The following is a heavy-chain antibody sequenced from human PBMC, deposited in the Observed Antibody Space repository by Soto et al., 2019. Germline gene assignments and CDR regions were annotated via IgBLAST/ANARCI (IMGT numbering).Heavy chain of an antibody. V-gene: IGHV4-30-4*01. Sequence: SETLSLTCTVSGASISSGDYFWSWIRQSPGKGLEWIGYIYDSGSSYYNPSLKSRVTMSVDTSKNQFSLKLRSVTAADTAVYYCAREKAYLSGPKNFDYWGQGTLVTVPS. CDR1: GASISSGDYF. CDR3: AREKAYLSGPKNFDY. J-gene: IGHJ4*02. D-gene: IGHD2-8*02. CDR2: IYDSGSS.